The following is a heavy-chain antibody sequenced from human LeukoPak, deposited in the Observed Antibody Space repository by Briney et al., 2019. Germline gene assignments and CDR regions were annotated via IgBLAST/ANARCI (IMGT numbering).Heavy chain of an antibody. J-gene: IGHJ6*03. D-gene: IGHD3-3*01. CDR1: GFTFDDYG. V-gene: IGHV3-20*04. CDR2: INWNGGST. Sequence: GGSLRLSCAASGFTFDDYGMSWVRQAPGKGLEWVSGINWNGGSTGYADSVKGRFTISRDNAKDSLYLQMNSLRAEDTALYYCARAYVLRFLEWLPPYYYYYMDVWGKGTTVTVSS. CDR3: ARAYVLRFLEWLPPYYYYYMDV.